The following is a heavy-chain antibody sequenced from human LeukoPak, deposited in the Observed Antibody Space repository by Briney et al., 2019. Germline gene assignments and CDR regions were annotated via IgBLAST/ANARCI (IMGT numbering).Heavy chain of an antibody. V-gene: IGHV1-69*04. D-gene: IGHD3-22*01. J-gene: IGHJ1*01. CDR1: AGTFSSYA. CDR3: ARGGYYDSSGPH. CDR2: IIPILGIA. Sequence: PSVKDSCKASAGTFSSYAISWVRQAPGQGREWMGRIIPILGIANYAQKFEGRVTITADKSTSTAYMELSSLRSEDTAVYYCARGGYYDSSGPHWGQGTLVTVSS.